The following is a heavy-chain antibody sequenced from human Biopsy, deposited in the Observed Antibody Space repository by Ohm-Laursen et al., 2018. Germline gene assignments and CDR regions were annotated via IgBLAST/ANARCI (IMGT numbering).Heavy chain of an antibody. V-gene: IGHV3-33*08. CDR3: ARDGAAGYGLDV. Sequence: SLRLSCSAPGFTFRTYGMHWVRLAPGKGLEWVAVIWYDGSRQYYADSVKGRFTISRDNSKNTLYLQMNSLRAEDTAVYYCARDGAAGYGLDVWGQGTTVTVSS. CDR1: GFTFRTYG. J-gene: IGHJ6*02. CDR2: IWYDGSRQ. D-gene: IGHD6-25*01.